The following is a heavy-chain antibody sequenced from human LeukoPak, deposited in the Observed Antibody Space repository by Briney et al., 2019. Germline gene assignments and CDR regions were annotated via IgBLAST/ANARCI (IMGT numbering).Heavy chain of an antibody. CDR2: MNPNSGNT. CDR3: ASWGQYSSGWEDYYYGMDV. J-gene: IGHJ6*02. CDR1: GYTFTSYD. D-gene: IGHD6-19*01. Sequence: ASVTVSCKASGYTFTSYDINWVRQATGQGLEWMGWMNPNSGNTGYAQKFQGRVTMTRNTSISTAYMELSSLRSEDTAVYYCASWGQYSSGWEDYYYGMDVWGQGTTVTVSS. V-gene: IGHV1-8*01.